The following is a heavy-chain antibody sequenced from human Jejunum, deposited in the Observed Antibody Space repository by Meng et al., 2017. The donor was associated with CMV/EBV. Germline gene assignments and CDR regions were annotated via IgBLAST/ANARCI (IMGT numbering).Heavy chain of an antibody. D-gene: IGHD3-10*01. CDR2: ISRSSDNI. CDR3: TRDREDFYGSNLLDF. Sequence: FTFSTYTMNWVRQAPGKGLEWVSSISRSSDNIFYADPVKGRFTVSRDNARNSLYLQMNSLRAEDTAVYYCTRDREDFYGSNLLDFWGQGALVTVSS. J-gene: IGHJ4*02. V-gene: IGHV3-21*01. CDR1: FTFSTYT.